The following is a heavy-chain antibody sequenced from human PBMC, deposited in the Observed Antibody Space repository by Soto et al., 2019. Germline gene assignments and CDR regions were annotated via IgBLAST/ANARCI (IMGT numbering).Heavy chain of an antibody. J-gene: IGHJ4*02. CDR3: ARRGGPADF. Sequence: QLQLQESGPGLVKPSETLSLTCTVSGGSISSSTYYWGWIRQPPGKGLEWIGSIYFGGSTYYNPSLNSRVTISVDTSTSQFSLKLSSVPAADTAVYYCARRGGPADFWGQGTLVTVSS. CDR1: GGSISSSTYY. V-gene: IGHV4-39*01. CDR2: IYFGGST. D-gene: IGHD2-15*01.